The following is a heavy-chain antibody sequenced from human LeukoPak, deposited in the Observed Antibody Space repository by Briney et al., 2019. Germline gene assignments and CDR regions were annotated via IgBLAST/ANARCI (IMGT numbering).Heavy chain of an antibody. J-gene: IGHJ4*02. CDR1: GYTFTSYY. CDR3: ARDNRYYGSGSYKFDY. D-gene: IGHD3-10*01. CDR2: INPSGGST. Sequence: ASVKVSCKASGYTFTSYYMHWVRQAPGQGLEWMGIINPSGGSTSYAQKFQGRVTMTTDTSTSTAYMELRSLRSDDTAVYYCARDNRYYGSGSYKFDYWGQGTLVTVSS. V-gene: IGHV1-46*01.